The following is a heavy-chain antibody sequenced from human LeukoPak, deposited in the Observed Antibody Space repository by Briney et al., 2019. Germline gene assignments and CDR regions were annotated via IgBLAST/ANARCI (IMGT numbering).Heavy chain of an antibody. V-gene: IGHV1-58*02. CDR2: IVVGSGNT. Sequence: SVKVSCKASGFTFTSSAMQWVRQARGQRLEWIGWIVVGSGNTNYAQKFQERVTITRDKSTSTAYMELSSLRSEDTAVYYCAADWTCDTYYYGMDVWGQGTTVTVSS. CDR3: AADWTCDTYYYGMDV. J-gene: IGHJ6*02. CDR1: GFTFTSSA. D-gene: IGHD3/OR15-3a*01.